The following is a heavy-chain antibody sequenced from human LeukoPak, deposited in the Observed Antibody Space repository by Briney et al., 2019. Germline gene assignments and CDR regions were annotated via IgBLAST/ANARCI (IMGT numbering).Heavy chain of an antibody. CDR1: GYTFTSYA. CDR2: ISAYNGNT. J-gene: IGHJ4*02. D-gene: IGHD5-18*01. Sequence: ASVKVSCKASGYTFTSYAMNWVRQAPGQGLEWMGWISAYNGNTNYAQKLQGRATMTTDTSTSTAYMEPRSLRSDDTAVYYCARDRGTAMVPKDRFDYWGQGTLVTVSS. V-gene: IGHV1-18*01. CDR3: ARDRGTAMVPKDRFDY.